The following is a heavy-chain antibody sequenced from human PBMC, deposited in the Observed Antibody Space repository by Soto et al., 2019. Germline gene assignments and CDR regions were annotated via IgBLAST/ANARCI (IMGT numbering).Heavy chain of an antibody. J-gene: IGHJ6*02. CDR3: ARSRVSGGTQGIAARLVDVCYYGMDV. CDR2: INPNSGGT. D-gene: IGHD6-6*01. V-gene: IGHV1-2*04. CDR1: GYTFTGYY. Sequence: QVQLVQSGAEVKKPGASVKVSCKASGYTFTGYYMHWVRQAPGQGLEWMGWINPNSGGTNYAQKFQGWVTMTRDTSISTAYMELSRLRSDDTAVYYCARSRVSGGTQGIAARLVDVCYYGMDVWGQGTTVTVSS.